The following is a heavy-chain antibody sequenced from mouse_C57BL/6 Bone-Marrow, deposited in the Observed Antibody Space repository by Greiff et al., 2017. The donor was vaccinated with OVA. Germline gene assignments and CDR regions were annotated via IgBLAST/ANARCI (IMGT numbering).Heavy chain of an antibody. CDR1: GYTFTSYW. V-gene: IGHV1-69*01. CDR2: IDPSDSYT. D-gene: IGHD2-4*01. J-gene: IGHJ3*01. CDR3: ARGYDYDRFAY. Sequence: QVQLQQPGAELVMPGASVKLSCKASGYTFTSYWKHWVKQRPGQGLEWIGEIDPSDSYTNYNQKFKGMSTLTVDKSSSTAYMQLSSLTSEDSAVYYCARGYDYDRFAYWGQGTLVTVSA.